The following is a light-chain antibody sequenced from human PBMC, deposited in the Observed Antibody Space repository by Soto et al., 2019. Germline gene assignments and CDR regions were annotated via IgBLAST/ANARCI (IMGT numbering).Light chain of an antibody. J-gene: IGKJ4*01. CDR3: QHRGNWPLT. CDR1: QSVIRS. CDR2: DAL. V-gene: IGKV3-11*01. Sequence: EIVLTQSPVTLSLSPGERATLSCRASQSVIRSLAWYQQKPGQPPRLLVYDALKRATGIPARFSGSGSGTDFTLTISSLEPEDFAVYFCQHRGNWPLTFGGGTKVDIK.